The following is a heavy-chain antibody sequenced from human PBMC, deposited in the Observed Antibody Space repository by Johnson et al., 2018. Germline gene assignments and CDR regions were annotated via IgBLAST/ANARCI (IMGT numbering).Heavy chain of an antibody. D-gene: IGHD1-26*01. CDR3: ARAPYSGSYYDQLGGYYYYYMDV. CDR1: GGSFSTYY. CDR2: IIHTGST. Sequence: QVQLQQWGAGLLKPSETLSLTCAVFGGSFSTYYWSWIRQSPGKGLEWIGEIIHTGSTKYNPSLKSRVTISVETSKNQVSLRLSIVTAADTAVYYCARAPYSGSYYDQLGGYYYYYMDVWGKGTTVTVSS. V-gene: IGHV4-34*12. J-gene: IGHJ6*03.